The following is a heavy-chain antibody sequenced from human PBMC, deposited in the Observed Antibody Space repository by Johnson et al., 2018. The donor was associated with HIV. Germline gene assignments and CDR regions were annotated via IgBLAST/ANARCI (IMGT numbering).Heavy chain of an antibody. CDR2: IRYDGSNK. Sequence: QLVESGGGLVQPGGSLRLSCAASGFTFSSYGMHWVRQAPGKGLEWVAFIRYDGSNKYYADSVKGRCTIARDNSKNTLYLQMNSLRAEDTALYYCAKDRSEAGLYDAFDIWGQGTGVTVSS. J-gene: IGHJ3*02. V-gene: IGHV3-30*02. CDR3: AKDRSEAGLYDAFDI. CDR1: GFTFSSYG. D-gene: IGHD3/OR15-3a*01.